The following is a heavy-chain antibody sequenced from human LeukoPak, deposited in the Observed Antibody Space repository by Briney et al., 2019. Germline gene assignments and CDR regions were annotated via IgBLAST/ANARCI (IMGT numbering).Heavy chain of an antibody. Sequence: GGSLRLSCTIFGGTLSTYEFNWVRQAPGKRPEWISYMSRTADRIDHADSVKGRFTMSRDNAKNSVYLQMNGLRVDDTAIYYCATRLPFTGYRNWGQGTLVTVSS. V-gene: IGHV3-48*03. CDR1: GGTLSTYE. J-gene: IGHJ4*01. D-gene: IGHD5-24*01. CDR3: ATRLPFTGYRN. CDR2: MSRTADRI.